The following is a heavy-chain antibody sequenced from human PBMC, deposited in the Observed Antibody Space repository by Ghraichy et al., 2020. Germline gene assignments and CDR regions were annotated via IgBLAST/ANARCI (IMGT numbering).Heavy chain of an antibody. CDR3: ARVSGYGHFDN. Sequence: SETLSLTCNVSGGSISSGNYYYWSWIRETPGKGLEWIGYTYNSGRTSYHAFLKSRLYISVDTTKNQFSLWLKSVTAADTAVYFCARVSGYGHFDNWGQGILVTVSS. D-gene: IGHD5-12*01. CDR2: TYNSGRT. CDR1: GGSISSGNYYY. J-gene: IGHJ4*02. V-gene: IGHV4-30-4*01.